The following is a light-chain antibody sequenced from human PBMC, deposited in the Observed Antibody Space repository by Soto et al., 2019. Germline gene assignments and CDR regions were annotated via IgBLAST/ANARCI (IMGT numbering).Light chain of an antibody. V-gene: IGLV2-14*01. Sequence: SALTQPASVSGSPGQSITISCSGTSSDIGAYDHVAWFQQFPGRTPKLVIYSVSNRPSGVSYRFSGSKSGNTASLTIPGLQADDEADYYCISYTVSRSYVFGPGTKVTVL. CDR1: SSDIGAYDH. J-gene: IGLJ1*01. CDR2: SVS. CDR3: ISYTVSRSYV.